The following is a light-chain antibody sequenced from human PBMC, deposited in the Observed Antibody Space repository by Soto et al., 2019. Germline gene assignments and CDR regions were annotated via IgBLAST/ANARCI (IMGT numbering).Light chain of an antibody. Sequence: QSALTQPASVSGSPGQSITISCTGTSSDVGGSNLVSWYQQHPGKAPKLMIYGVSNRPSGISNRVSGSKSGNTASLTISGLQAEDEADYYCSSYTSTTLVFGGGTKLTVL. CDR2: GVS. CDR3: SSYTSTTLV. J-gene: IGLJ2*01. V-gene: IGLV2-14*01. CDR1: SSDVGGSNL.